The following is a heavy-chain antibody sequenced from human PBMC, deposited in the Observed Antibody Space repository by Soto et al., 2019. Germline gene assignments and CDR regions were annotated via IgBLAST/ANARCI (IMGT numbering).Heavy chain of an antibody. CDR2: ISAYNGNT. V-gene: IGHV1-18*01. D-gene: IGHD2-2*01. Sequence: QVQLVQSGAEVKKPGASLKVSCKASGYTFTSYGISWVRQAPGQGLEWMGWISAYNGNTNYAQKLQGRVTMTTDTSTSTAYMELRSLRSDDTAVYYCTAAIIKGVDYYGMDVWGQGTTVTVSS. CDR3: TAAIIKGVDYYGMDV. CDR1: GYTFTSYG. J-gene: IGHJ6*02.